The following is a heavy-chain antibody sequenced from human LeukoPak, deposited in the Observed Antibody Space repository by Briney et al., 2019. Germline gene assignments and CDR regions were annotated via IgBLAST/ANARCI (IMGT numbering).Heavy chain of an antibody. V-gene: IGHV4-31*11. CDR2: IYYTGGT. J-gene: IGHJ3*02. Sequence: SSETLSLTCAVCGGSFSGYYWAWIRQHPGKGLEWIGYIYYTGGTHYNPSLKSRLTISVDTSENHFSLKLSSVTAADTAIYFCARAPGAFDIWGQGTMVTVSS. CDR3: ARAPGAFDI. CDR1: GGSFSGYY.